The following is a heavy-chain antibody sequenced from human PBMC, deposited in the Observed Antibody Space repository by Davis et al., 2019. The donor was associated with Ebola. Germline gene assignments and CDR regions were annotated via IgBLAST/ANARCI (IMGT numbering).Heavy chain of an antibody. D-gene: IGHD1-26*01. V-gene: IGHV3-15*01. Sequence: GESLKISCAASGFPFSTYVMTWVRQAPGKGLEWVGRIKRETEGSRIDYAPSVKGRYTITRDDSRNTLYLQMNSLKTEDTAVYYCTTGVRVVGAEEADWGQGTLVTVSS. J-gene: IGHJ4*02. CDR3: TTGVRVVGAEEAD. CDR2: IKRETEGSRI. CDR1: GFPFSTYV.